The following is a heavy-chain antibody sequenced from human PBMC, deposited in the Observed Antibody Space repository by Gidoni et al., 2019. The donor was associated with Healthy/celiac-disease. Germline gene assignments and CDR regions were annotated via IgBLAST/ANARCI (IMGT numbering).Heavy chain of an antibody. J-gene: IGHJ4*02. CDR3: ARAVTMVRGAPGY. CDR1: GYTFTSYD. D-gene: IGHD3-10*01. CDR2: MNTNSGNT. Sequence: QVQLVQSGAAVKKPGASVKVSCKASGYTFTSYDINWVRQATGQGLEWMGWMNTNSGNTGYAQKFQGRVTMTRNTSISTAYMELSSLRSEDTAVYYCARAVTMVRGAPGYWGQGTLVTVSS. V-gene: IGHV1-8*01.